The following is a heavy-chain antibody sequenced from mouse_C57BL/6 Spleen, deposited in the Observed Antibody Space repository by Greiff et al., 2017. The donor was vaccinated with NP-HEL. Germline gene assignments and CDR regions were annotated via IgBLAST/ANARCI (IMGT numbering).Heavy chain of an antibody. CDR3: ARHEGDDDGSSFFAY. J-gene: IGHJ3*01. V-gene: IGHV1-62-2*01. D-gene: IGHD1-1*01. CDR2: FYPGSGSI. CDR1: GYTFTKYT. Sequence: VQGVESGAELVKPGASVKLSCTASGYTFTKYTIHWVKQRSGQGLEWIGWFYPGSGSIKYTEKFKDKATLTADKSSSTVYMELSSLTSEDSAVYVCARHEGDDDGSSFFAYWGQGTLVTVSA.